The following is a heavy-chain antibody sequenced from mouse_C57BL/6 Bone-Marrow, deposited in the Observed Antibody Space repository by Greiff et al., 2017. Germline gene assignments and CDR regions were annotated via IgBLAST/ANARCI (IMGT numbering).Heavy chain of an antibody. Sequence: EVQGVESGGGLVKPGGSLKLSCAASGFTFSSYAMSWVRQTPEKRLEWVATISDGGSYTYYPDNVKGRFTISRDNAKNNLYLQMSHLKSEDTAMYYCAREGAQAPDYWGQGTTRTVSS. CDR3: AREGAQAPDY. CDR1: GFTFSSYA. J-gene: IGHJ2*01. CDR2: ISDGGSYT. D-gene: IGHD3-2*02. V-gene: IGHV5-4*01.